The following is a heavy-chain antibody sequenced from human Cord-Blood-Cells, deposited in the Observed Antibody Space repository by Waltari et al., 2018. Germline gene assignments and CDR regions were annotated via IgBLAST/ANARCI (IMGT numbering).Heavy chain of an antibody. CDR2: IYSGGST. Sequence: EVQLVESGGGLIQPGGSLRLSCAASGFTVSSNYMSWVRQAPGKGLGWVSVIYSGGSTHHADSVEGRFTISRDNSKNTLYLQMNSLRAEDTAVYYCAGERRYYYDSSGYYYWGQGTLVTVSS. V-gene: IGHV3-53*01. J-gene: IGHJ4*02. CDR3: AGERRYYYDSSGYYY. CDR1: GFTVSSNY. D-gene: IGHD3-22*01.